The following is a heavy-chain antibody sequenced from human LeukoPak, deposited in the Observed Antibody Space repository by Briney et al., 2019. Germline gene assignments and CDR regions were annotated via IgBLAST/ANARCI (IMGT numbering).Heavy chain of an antibody. D-gene: IGHD4-17*01. J-gene: IGHJ6*02. CDR2: IMPLFGTP. CDR3: AKDKDYGDPVAAPGYYYGMDV. CDR1: GGTFNNYA. Sequence: SVKVSCKASGGTFNNYAISWVRQAPGRGPEWVGGIMPLFGTPSYAQKFQDRVTIITDDSTSTAYMELGSLTSDDTAVYYCAKDKDYGDPVAAPGYYYGMDVWGQGTTVTVSS. V-gene: IGHV1-69*05.